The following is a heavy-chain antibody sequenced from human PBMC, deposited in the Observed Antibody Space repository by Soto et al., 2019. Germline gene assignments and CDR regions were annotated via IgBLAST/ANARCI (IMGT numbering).Heavy chain of an antibody. CDR1: GVSISSSSYY. J-gene: IGHJ4*02. D-gene: IGHD1-26*01. Sequence: SETLSLTCTVYGVSISSSSYYWGWIRQPPGKGLEWIGSIYYSGNTYYSPSLKSRDTLSADTSRNQFSLKMNSLTATDTAVYYCVSSGRWEQPQDSWGRGTLVTVSS. CDR2: IYYSGNT. V-gene: IGHV4-39*01. CDR3: VSSGRWEQPQDS.